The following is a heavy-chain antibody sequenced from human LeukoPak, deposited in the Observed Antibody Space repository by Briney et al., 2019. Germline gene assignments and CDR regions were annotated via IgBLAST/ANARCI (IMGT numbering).Heavy chain of an antibody. CDR2: IKQDGSEK. J-gene: IGHJ6*02. Sequence: PGGSLTLSCAASGFTFSSYWMSWVRQAPGKGLEWVANIKQDGSEKYYVDSVKGRFTISRDNAKNSLYLQMNSLRAEDTAVYYCARVSPTPYDILTGFYYYYGMDVWGQATKVTVSS. CDR1: GFTFSSYW. CDR3: ARVSPTPYDILTGFYYYYGMDV. V-gene: IGHV3-7*04. D-gene: IGHD3-9*01.